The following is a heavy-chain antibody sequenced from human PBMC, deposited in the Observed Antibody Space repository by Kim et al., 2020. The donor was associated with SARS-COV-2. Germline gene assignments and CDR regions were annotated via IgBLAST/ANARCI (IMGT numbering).Heavy chain of an antibody. V-gene: IGHV3-30*18. J-gene: IGHJ4*02. Sequence: GWSLRLSCAASGFTFSSYGMHWVRQAPGKGLEWVAVISYDGSNKYYADSVKGRFTISRDNSKNTLYLQMNSLRAEDTAVYCCAKASFGLLYKQYWGQGTL. CDR1: GFTFSSYG. D-gene: IGHD2-2*02. CDR2: ISYDGSNK. CDR3: AKASFGLLYKQY.